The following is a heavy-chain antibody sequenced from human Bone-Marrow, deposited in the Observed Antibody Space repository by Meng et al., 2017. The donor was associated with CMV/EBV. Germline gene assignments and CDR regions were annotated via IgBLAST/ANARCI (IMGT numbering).Heavy chain of an antibody. CDR1: FSDSA. CDR3: TVYYYDRSGYINFDS. J-gene: IGHJ4*02. CDR2: VRSKPRSYAT. D-gene: IGHD3-22*01. V-gene: IGHV3-73*01. Sequence: FSDSAIHWGRQAPGKGLEWVGRVRSKPRSYATAYAASVKGRFTISRDDSKDTAYLQMNSLKTEDTAVYYCTVYYYDRSGYINFDSWGQRTLVTVSS.